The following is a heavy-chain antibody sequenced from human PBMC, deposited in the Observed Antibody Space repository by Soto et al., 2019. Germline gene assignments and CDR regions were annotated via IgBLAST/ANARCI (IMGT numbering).Heavy chain of an antibody. D-gene: IGHD6-19*01. V-gene: IGHV3-7*01. J-gene: IGHJ4*02. CDR1: GFTFSSHF. CDR3: ARGPYIIEPDSGWCDN. CDR2: IKQDGSEK. Sequence: VGSLRLSCAASGFTFSSHFMSWVRQAPGKGLEWVANIKQDGSEKYYVDSVKRRFTISRDNAKNSLCLQMNSLRAEDTAVYYCARGPYIIEPDSGWCDNWGQGTLVTVS.